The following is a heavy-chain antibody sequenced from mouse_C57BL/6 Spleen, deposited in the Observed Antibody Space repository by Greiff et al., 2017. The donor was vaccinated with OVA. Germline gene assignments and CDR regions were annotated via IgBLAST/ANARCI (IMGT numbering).Heavy chain of an antibody. CDR2: IHPNSGST. V-gene: IGHV1-64*01. Sequence: VQLQQPGAELVKPGASVKLSCKASGYTFTSYWMHWVKQRPGQGLEWIGMIHPNSGSTNYNEKFKSKATLTVDKSSSTAYMQLSSLTSEDSAVYYCARKDEAGSSYWYFDVWGTGTTVTVSS. CDR3: ARKDEAGSSYWYFDV. D-gene: IGHD6-2*01. CDR1: GYTFTSYW. J-gene: IGHJ1*03.